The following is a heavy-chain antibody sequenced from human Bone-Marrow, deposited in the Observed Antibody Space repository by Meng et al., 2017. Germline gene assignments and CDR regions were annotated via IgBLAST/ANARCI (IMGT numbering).Heavy chain of an antibody. Sequence: GGSLRLSCAASGLTFSSYAMHWVRQAPGKGLEWVAVISYDGSNKYYADSVKGRFTISRDNSKNTLYLQMNSLRAEDTAVYYCARGSSWYSPHYYYGMDVWGQGTTVTVSS. CDR2: ISYDGSNK. J-gene: IGHJ6*02. CDR1: GLTFSSYA. D-gene: IGHD6-13*01. V-gene: IGHV3-30*01. CDR3: ARGSSWYSPHYYYGMDV.